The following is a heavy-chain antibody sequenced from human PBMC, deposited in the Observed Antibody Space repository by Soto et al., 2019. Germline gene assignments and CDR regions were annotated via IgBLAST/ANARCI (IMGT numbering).Heavy chain of an antibody. J-gene: IGHJ4*02. CDR2: TKDKAYSYTT. D-gene: IGHD3-10*01. CDR1: GFSLSDLF. CDR3: ASIRGVFGY. Sequence: EVQLVESGGDLVQPGGSLRLSCAASGFSLSDLFIDWVRQAPGKGLEWVGRTKDKAYSYTTEYAASMKGRFTISRDESRNSLYLQMSSLKTEETAVYYCASIRGVFGYWGQGTLVTVSS. V-gene: IGHV3-72*01.